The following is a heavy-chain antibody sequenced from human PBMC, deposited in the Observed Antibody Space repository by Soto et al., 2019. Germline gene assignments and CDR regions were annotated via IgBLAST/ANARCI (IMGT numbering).Heavy chain of an antibody. CDR1: GFTFNIYA. Sequence: GGSLRLSCAASGFTFNIYALHWVRQAPGKGLEWVAVISFDGTKKYYSDSVKGRFTISRDNLKNTLYLQMNNLRVEDAALYFCAREDDYGYRYINYGLDVGGKGTTVTV. D-gene: IGHD4-17*01. V-gene: IGHV3-30-3*01. CDR2: ISFDGTKK. CDR3: AREDDYGYRYINYGLDV. J-gene: IGHJ6*04.